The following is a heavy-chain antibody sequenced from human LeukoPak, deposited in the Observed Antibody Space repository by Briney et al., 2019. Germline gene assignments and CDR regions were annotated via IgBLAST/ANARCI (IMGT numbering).Heavy chain of an antibody. CDR2: INHSGGT. D-gene: IGHD3-22*01. V-gene: IGHV4-34*01. CDR1: GGSFSGYY. CDR3: ARGPPTYYYDSSGYYYGSYYFDY. J-gene: IGHJ4*02. Sequence: NPSETLSLTCAVYGGSFSGYYWSWIRQPPGKGLEWIGEINHSGGTNYNPSLKSRVTISVDTSKNQFSLKLSSVTAADTAVYYCARGPPTYYYDSSGYYYGSYYFDYWGQGTLVTVSS.